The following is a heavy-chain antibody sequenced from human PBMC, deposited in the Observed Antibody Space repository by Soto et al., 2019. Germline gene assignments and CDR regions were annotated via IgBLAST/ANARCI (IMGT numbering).Heavy chain of an antibody. V-gene: IGHV3-21*01. CDR3: ARDLPRYCSSTSCYNYYGMDV. CDR2: ISSSSSYI. D-gene: IGHD2-2*02. CDR1: GFTFSSYS. J-gene: IGHJ6*02. Sequence: LRLSCAASGFTFSSYSMNWVRQAPGKGLEWVSSISSSSSYIYYADSVKGRFTISRDNAKNSLYLQMNSLRAEDTAVYYCARDLPRYCSSTSCYNYYGMDVWGQGTTVTVSS.